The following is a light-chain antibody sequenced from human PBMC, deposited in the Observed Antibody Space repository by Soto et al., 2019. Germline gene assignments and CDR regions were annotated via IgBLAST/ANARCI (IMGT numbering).Light chain of an antibody. CDR1: QSLLHGNGYNY. CDR3: MQSLQTPS. Sequence: EIVLTQSPLSLSVTPGEPASMSCRSSQSLLHGNGYNYLDWFLQKPGQSPQLLIYLGSNRASGVPDRFSGSGSGTDFTLKISRVEAEDVGVYYCMQSLQTPSFGGGTKVE. CDR2: LGS. V-gene: IGKV2-28*01. J-gene: IGKJ4*01.